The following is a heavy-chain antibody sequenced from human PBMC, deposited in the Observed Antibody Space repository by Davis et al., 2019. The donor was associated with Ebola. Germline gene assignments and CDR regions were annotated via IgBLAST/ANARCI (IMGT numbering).Heavy chain of an antibody. Sequence: GSLRLSCAVSGGSISSSNWWSWVRQPPGKGLEWIGEIYHSGSTNYNPSLKSRVTISVDKSKNQFSLKLSSVTAADTAVYYCARPLYCSGGSCYPNGMDVWGQGTTVTVSS. D-gene: IGHD2-15*01. CDR3: ARPLYCSGGSCYPNGMDV. CDR1: GGSISSSNW. J-gene: IGHJ6*02. V-gene: IGHV4-4*02. CDR2: IYHSGST.